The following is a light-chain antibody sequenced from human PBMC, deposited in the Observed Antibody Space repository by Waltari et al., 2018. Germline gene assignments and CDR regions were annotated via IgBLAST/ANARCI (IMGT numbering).Light chain of an antibody. CDR2: EVS. CDR3: SSYAGSNNLHYV. Sequence: QSALTQPPSASGSPGQSVTISCTGTSSDVGGYYYVSWYQQHPGKAPKLMIYEVSKRPSGVPDRFSGSKSGNTASLTVSGLQAEHEADYYCSSYAGSNNLHYVFGTGTKVTVL. CDR1: SSDVGGYYY. J-gene: IGLJ1*01. V-gene: IGLV2-8*01.